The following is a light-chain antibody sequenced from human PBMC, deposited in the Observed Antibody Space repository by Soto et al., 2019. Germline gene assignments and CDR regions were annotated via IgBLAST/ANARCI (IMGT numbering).Light chain of an antibody. CDR3: QQRNVWPPIT. J-gene: IGKJ5*01. CDR2: DST. CDR1: QSVDRY. Sequence: EVVLTQSPDTLSLSPGETATLSCRAGQSVDRYVAWYQQKVGQAPRLLIYDSTLRANGVPDRFGGSRSGTEFTLTINSLEPEDFAVYYCQQRNVWPPITFGQGTRLEI. V-gene: IGKV3-11*01.